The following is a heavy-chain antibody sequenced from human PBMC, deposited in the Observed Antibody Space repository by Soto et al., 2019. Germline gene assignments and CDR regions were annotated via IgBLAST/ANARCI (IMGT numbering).Heavy chain of an antibody. D-gene: IGHD3-22*01. CDR1: GFSLSTSGVG. J-gene: IGHJ1*01. CDR3: ALLTYYYDSSGYYSSAEYFQH. V-gene: IGHV2-5*02. Sequence: ESGPTLVNPTQTLTLTCTFSGFSLSTSGVGVGWIRQPPGKALGWLALIYWDDDKRYSPSLKSRLTITKDTSKDQVVLTMTNMDPVDTATYYCALLTYYYDSSGYYSSAEYFQHWGQGTLVTVSS. CDR2: IYWDDDK.